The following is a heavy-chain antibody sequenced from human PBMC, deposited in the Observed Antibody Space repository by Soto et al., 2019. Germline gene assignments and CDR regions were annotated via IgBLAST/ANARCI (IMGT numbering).Heavy chain of an antibody. D-gene: IGHD6-13*01. CDR3: AKVAGVPTGGTVGGLEP. CDR2: ISYDGSHK. Sequence: HPVGSLRLSCQTSVCSFSSYAMHCVRHSPGKWLQWVGVISYDGSHKFYGESVKGRFTISRDNSKNTLYLQMPSLTTEDTGIYYCAKVAGVPTGGTVGGLEPWGQATLVIVS. J-gene: IGHJ5*02. V-gene: IGHV3-30*18. CDR1: VCSFSSYA.